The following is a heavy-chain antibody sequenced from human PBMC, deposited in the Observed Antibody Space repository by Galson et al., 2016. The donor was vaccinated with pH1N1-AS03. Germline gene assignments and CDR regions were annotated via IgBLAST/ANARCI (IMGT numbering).Heavy chain of an antibody. CDR1: GYKFTSYG. V-gene: IGHV1-18*01. J-gene: IGHJ6*02. CDR3: ARDGDIVIVPSAIDYYGMDV. CDR2: ISGYNINA. D-gene: IGHD2-2*01. Sequence: SVKVSCKASGYKFTSYGVSWVRQAPGRGLEWMGWISGYNINAKYAEKFQGRVTLTTDKSTSTAYMELRSLTSDDTAVYFCARDGDIVIVPSAIDYYGMDVWGQGTTVTVSS.